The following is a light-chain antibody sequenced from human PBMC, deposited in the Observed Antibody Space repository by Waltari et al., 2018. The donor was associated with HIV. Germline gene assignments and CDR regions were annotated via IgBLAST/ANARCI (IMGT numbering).Light chain of an antibody. CDR1: QSVSSTY. V-gene: IGKV3-20*01. Sequence: EIVLTQSPGTLSLSPGERATLSCRASQSVSSTYLAWYQQKPGQAPNLLIYGASSRATGIPDRFSGSGSGTGFTLTITRLEPEDFAVYFCQQFGGSSFTFGGGTKVEI. CDR3: QQFGGSSFT. J-gene: IGKJ4*01. CDR2: GAS.